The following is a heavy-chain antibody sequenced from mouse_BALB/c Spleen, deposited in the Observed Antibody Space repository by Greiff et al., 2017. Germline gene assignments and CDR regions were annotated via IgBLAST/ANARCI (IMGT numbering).Heavy chain of an antibody. J-gene: IGHJ3*01. Sequence: DVKVVESGGGLVQPGGSRKLSCAASGFTFSSFGMHWVRQAPGKGLEWVAYISSGSSTTYYADTVKGRFTISRDNPKNTLFLQMTSLRSEDTAMYYCARGKGYPWFAYWGQGTLVTVSA. CDR3: ARGKGYPWFAY. V-gene: IGHV5-17*02. CDR2: ISSGSSTT. CDR1: GFTFSSFG. D-gene: IGHD2-2*01.